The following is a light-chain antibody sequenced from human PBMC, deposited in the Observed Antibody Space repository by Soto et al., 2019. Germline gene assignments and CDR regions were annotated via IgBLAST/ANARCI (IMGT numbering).Light chain of an antibody. V-gene: IGKV1-9*01. Sequence: DIQLTKSPSFLSASVGDRVTITCRASQGISSYLAGYQQKSWKDPKLLIYAASTLKSGLPSKFSGSGSGTEFTLTISSLKPKDSATYYCHQPRGTFGPGTKVHIK. CDR2: AAS. CDR3: HQPRGT. CDR1: QGISSY. J-gene: IGKJ3*01.